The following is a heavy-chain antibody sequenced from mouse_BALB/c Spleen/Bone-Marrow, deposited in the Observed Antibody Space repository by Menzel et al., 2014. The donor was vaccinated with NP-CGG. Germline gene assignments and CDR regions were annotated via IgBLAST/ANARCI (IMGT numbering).Heavy chain of an antibody. CDR2: IRNKAKGYTT. CDR3: ARDENVGIYWYFDV. V-gene: IGHV7-3*02. CDR1: EFTFTDYY. J-gene: IGHJ1*01. Sequence: EVMLVESGGGSVQPGGSLRLSCATSEFTFTDYYMSWVRQPPGKALEWLGFIRNKAKGYTTDYSASVKGRFTISRDNSQRILYLQMNTLRAEDTATYYCARDENVGIYWYFDVWGAGTTVIVSS.